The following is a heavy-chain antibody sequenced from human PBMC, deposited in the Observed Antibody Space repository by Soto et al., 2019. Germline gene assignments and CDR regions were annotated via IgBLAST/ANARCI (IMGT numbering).Heavy chain of an antibody. CDR3: AKAAPYYDFWSGYYLFDY. Sequence: GGSLRLSCAASGFTFSSYAMSWVPQAQGKGLEWVSAISGSGGSTYYADSVKGRFTISRDNSKNTLYLQMNSLRAEDTAVYYCAKAAPYYDFWSGYYLFDYWGQGTLVTVSS. CDR2: ISGSGGST. J-gene: IGHJ4*02. CDR1: GFTFSSYA. V-gene: IGHV3-23*01. D-gene: IGHD3-3*01.